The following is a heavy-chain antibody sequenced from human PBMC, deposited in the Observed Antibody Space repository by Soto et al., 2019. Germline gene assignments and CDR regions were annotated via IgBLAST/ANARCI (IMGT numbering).Heavy chain of an antibody. CDR1: GGSMSRYY. Sequence: PSETLSLTCTVSGGSMSRYYWTWIRQPPGKGLEWIGNIPYTGSTNYNPSLKSRVTILLGTSTSQFSLKVSSVTAADTAVYYCARDLTISSTDGPLDPWGHGTLVTVSS. V-gene: IGHV4-59*01. CDR2: IPYTGST. J-gene: IGHJ5*02. D-gene: IGHD1-1*01. CDR3: ARDLTISSTDGPLDP.